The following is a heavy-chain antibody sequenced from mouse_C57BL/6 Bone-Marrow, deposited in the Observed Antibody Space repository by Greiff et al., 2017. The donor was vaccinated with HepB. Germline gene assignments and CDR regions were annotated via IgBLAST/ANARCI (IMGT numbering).Heavy chain of an antibody. CDR3: ARLYYDYDGRAMDY. J-gene: IGHJ4*01. Sequence: QVHVKQSGPELVRPGASVKISCKAPGYTFTSHWMQWVRQRPGQGLEWIGEIFPGSGSTYYNEKFKGKATLTVDTSSSTAYMQLSSLTSEDSAVYFCARLYYDYDGRAMDYWGQGTSVTVSS. D-gene: IGHD2-4*01. V-gene: IGHV1-56*01. CDR2: IFPGSGST. CDR1: GYTFTSHW.